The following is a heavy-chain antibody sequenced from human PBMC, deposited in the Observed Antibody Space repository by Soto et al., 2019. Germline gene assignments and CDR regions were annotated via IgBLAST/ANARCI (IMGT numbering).Heavy chain of an antibody. CDR1: GYTFTTYY. J-gene: IGHJ4*02. CDR3: ARGLYYYDGSGNDF. D-gene: IGHD3-22*01. CDR2: INPSGGST. V-gene: IGHV1-46*01. Sequence: ASVKVSSKASGYTFTTYYMHWVRQAPGQGLEWLGIINPSGGSTSYAQNFQGRVSMSRDTYTSTVYMQLSSLRSEDTAVYYWARGLYYYDGSGNDFWGQGTLVTVSS.